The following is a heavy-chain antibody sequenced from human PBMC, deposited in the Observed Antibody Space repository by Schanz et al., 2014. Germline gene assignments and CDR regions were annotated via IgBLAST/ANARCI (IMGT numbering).Heavy chain of an antibody. D-gene: IGHD2-21*01. CDR1: GFTFASYA. Sequence: EVQLLESGGGLVQPGGSLRLSCAASGFTFASYAMSWVRQAPGKGLEWVSGISGSGSTTYHADSVKGRFTISRDNSINTLSLQMNSLSADDTAVYYCAKGQGAVINNWYFDLWGRGTLVTVSS. CDR2: ISGSGSTT. V-gene: IGHV3-23*01. CDR3: AKGQGAVINNWYFDL. J-gene: IGHJ2*01.